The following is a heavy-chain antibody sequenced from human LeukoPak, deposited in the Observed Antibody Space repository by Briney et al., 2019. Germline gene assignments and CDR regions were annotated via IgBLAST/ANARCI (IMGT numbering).Heavy chain of an antibody. Sequence: NASETLSLTCTVSGDSISSDNYYWNWIRQPAGKGLEWIGRIYTSGSTNYNPSLKSRVTISIDTSKNQFSLKLTSVTAADTAVYYCARLPSDSSGWYRFDYWGQGTLIIVS. J-gene: IGHJ4*02. CDR3: ARLPSDSSGWYRFDY. CDR2: IYTSGST. V-gene: IGHV4-61*02. D-gene: IGHD6-19*01. CDR1: GDSISSDNYY.